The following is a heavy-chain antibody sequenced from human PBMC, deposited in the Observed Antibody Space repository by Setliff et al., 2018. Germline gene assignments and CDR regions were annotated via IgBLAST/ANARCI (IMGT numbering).Heavy chain of an antibody. D-gene: IGHD2-8*02. CDR2: INHSGST. CDR3: TVYNTGSSKDHY. CDR1: GGSISSHY. J-gene: IGHJ4*02. Sequence: SETLSLTCTVSGGSISSHYWSWIRQPPGKGLEWIGEINHSGSTDYNPSLKSRVTISVDTSKNQFSLKLSSVTAADTALYYCTVYNTGSSKDHYWGQGTPVTVSS. V-gene: IGHV4-34*01.